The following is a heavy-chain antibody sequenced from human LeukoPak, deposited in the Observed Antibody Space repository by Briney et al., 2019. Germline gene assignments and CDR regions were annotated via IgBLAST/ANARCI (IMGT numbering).Heavy chain of an antibody. J-gene: IGHJ4*02. D-gene: IGHD2-15*01. CDR2: INPNSGGT. CDR3: ARDSFMAAEPNDY. Sequence: ASVKVSCKASGYTFTGYYMHWVRQAPGQGLEWMGWINPNSGGTNYAQKFQGRVTMTRDTSISTAYMELSRLRSDDTAVYYCARDSFMAAEPNDYWGQGTLVTVSS. V-gene: IGHV1-2*02. CDR1: GYTFTGYY.